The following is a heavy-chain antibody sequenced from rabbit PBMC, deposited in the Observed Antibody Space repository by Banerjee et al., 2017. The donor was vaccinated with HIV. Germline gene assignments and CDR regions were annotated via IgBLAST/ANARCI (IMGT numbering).Heavy chain of an antibody. CDR1: GFDLSSYYY. J-gene: IGHJ4*01. CDR3: ARDGGYADYGYALNL. V-gene: IGHV1S45*01. D-gene: IGHD6-1*01. CDR2: IDTSSGNT. Sequence: QEQLVESGGGLVKPEGSLTLTCKASGFDLSSYYYMCWVRQAPGKGLELIACIDTSSGNTYYASWAKGRFTISKTSSTTVTLQMTSLTAADTATYFCARDGGYADYGYALNLWGQGTLVTVS.